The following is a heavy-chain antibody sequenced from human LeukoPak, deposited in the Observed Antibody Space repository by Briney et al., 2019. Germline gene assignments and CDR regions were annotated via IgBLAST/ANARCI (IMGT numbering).Heavy chain of an antibody. D-gene: IGHD3-3*01. CDR2: IYYSGST. Sequence: SETLSLTCTVSGGSISSSSYYWGWIRQPPGKGLEWIGSIYYSGSTYYNPSLKSRVTISVDTSKNQFSLKLSSVTAADTAVYYCARPHRLRLFVYWGQGTLVTVSS. V-gene: IGHV4-39*01. J-gene: IGHJ4*02. CDR3: ARPHRLRLFVY. CDR1: GGSISSSSYY.